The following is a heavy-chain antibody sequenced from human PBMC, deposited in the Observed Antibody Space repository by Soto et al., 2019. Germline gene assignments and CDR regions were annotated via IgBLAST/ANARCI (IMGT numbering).Heavy chain of an antibody. V-gene: IGHV4-30-2*03. CDR3: ARHDPFELLLGYFDY. CDR2: IYYSGST. D-gene: IGHD3-22*01. J-gene: IGHJ4*02. Sequence: SETLSLTCTVSGGSISSGDYSWSWIRQPPGKGLEWIGSIYYSGSTYYNPSLKSRVTISVDTSKNQFSLKLSSVTAADTAVYYCARHDPFELLLGYFDYWGQGTLVTVSS. CDR1: GGSISSGDYS.